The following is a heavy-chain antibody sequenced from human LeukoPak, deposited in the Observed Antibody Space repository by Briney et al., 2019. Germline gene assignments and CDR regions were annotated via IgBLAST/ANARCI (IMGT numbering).Heavy chain of an antibody. V-gene: IGHV3-7*04. CDR3: ARGETTVTPRYYYYMDV. Sequence: GGALRVSFAASGFTFCCYWMRWVRQAPGEGGEGGGNIKKDGSEKYYVDSVKGRFTISRDNAKNSLYLQMNSLRAEDTAVYYCARGETTVTPRYYYYMDVWGKGTTVTVSS. D-gene: IGHD4-17*01. CDR1: GFTFCCYW. CDR2: IKKDGSEK. J-gene: IGHJ6*03.